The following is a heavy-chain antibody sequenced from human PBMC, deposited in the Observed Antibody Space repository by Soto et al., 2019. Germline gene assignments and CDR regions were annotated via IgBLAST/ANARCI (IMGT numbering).Heavy chain of an antibody. V-gene: IGHV3-53*01. CDR3: ATRHYHNLDDY. J-gene: IGHJ4*02. CDR2: FYSAHST. CDR1: GFTVSSNY. Sequence: PGGSLRLSCAASGFTVSSNYMSWVRQAPGKGLEWVSVFYSAHSTYYADSVKGRFIISRDNSKNTLYLQMNSLRVEDTAVYYCATRHYHNLDDYWGQGTLVTVSS. D-gene: IGHD4-4*01.